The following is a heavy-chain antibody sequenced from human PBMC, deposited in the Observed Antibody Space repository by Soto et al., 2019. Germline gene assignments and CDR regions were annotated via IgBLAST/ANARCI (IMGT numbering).Heavy chain of an antibody. CDR3: AKDLGSSRAYYGMDV. CDR2: IWYDGSNK. Sequence: GGSLRLSCAASGFTLSSYGMHWVRQAPGKGLEWVAVIWYDGSNKYYADSVKGRFTISRDNSKNTLYLQMNSLRAEDTAVYYCAKDLGSSRAYYGMDVWGQGTTVTVSS. V-gene: IGHV3-33*06. CDR1: GFTLSSYG. J-gene: IGHJ6*02. D-gene: IGHD6-6*01.